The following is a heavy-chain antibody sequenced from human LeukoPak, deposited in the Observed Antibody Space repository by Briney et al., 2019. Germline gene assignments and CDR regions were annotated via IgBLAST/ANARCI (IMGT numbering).Heavy chain of an antibody. CDR2: INHSGST. D-gene: IGHD6-6*01. J-gene: IGHJ5*02. Sequence: SETLSLTCAVYGGSFSGYYWSWIRQPPGKGLEWIGEINHSGSTNYNPSLKSRVTISVDTSKNQFSLKLSSVTAADTAVYYCAGDETYIAARPRFDPWGQGTLVTVSS. V-gene: IGHV4-34*01. CDR1: GGSFSGYY. CDR3: AGDETYIAARPRFDP.